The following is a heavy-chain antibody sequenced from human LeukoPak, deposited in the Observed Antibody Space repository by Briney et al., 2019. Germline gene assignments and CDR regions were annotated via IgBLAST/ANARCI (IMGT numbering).Heavy chain of an antibody. Sequence: LSLTCTVSGYSISSGYYWGWIRQPPGKGLEWVSSISGSSYYIYYADSVKGRFTISRDNAKNSLYLQMNSLRAEDTAVYYCARAHHRRVYDYVWGSYPYWGQGTLVTVSS. D-gene: IGHD3-16*01. CDR3: ARAHHRRVYDYVWGSYPY. V-gene: IGHV3-11*04. CDR1: GYSISSGYY. CDR2: ISGSSYYI. J-gene: IGHJ4*02.